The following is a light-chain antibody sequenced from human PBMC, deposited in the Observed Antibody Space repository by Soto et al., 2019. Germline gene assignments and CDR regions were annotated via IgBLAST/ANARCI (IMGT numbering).Light chain of an antibody. J-gene: IGKJ5*01. V-gene: IGKV3-15*01. CDR1: QSVSSY. CDR3: QQYNNWPRT. CDR2: GAS. Sequence: EIVLTQSPATLSLSPGKRATLSCRASQSVSSYLAWYQQKPGQAPRLLIYGASTRATGIPARFSGSGSGTEFTLTISSLQSEDFAVYYCQQYNNWPRTFGQGTRLEIK.